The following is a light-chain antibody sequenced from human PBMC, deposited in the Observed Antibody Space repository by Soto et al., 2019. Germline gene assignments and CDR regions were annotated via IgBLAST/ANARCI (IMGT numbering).Light chain of an antibody. CDR3: SSYVGATTRV. CDR2: EVS. CDR1: SRDVGGYNY. J-gene: IGLJ1*01. Sequence: QSALTQPASVSGSPGQSITISCTGTSRDVGGYNYVSWHQQHPGKAPKVVITEVSNRPSGVSNRFSGSKSGNTASLTISGLQAEDEADYYCSSYVGATTRVFGTGTKLTVL. V-gene: IGLV2-14*01.